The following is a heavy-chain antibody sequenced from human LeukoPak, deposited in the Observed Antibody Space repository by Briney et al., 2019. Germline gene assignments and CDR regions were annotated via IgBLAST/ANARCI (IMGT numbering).Heavy chain of an antibody. D-gene: IGHD2-8*01. CDR3: ARGGEDIVLMVYAPDYYYGTDV. V-gene: IGHV3-21*01. CDR2: ISSSSSYI. CDR1: GFTFSSYS. J-gene: IGHJ6*02. Sequence: GGSLRLSCAASGFTFSSYSMNWVRQAPGKGLEWVSSISSSSSYIYYADSVKGRFTISRDNAKNSLYLQMNSLRAEDTAVYYCARGGEDIVLMVYAPDYYYGTDVWGQGTTVTVSS.